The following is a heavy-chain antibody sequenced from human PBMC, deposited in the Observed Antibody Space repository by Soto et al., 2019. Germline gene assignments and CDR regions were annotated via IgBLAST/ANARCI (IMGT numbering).Heavy chain of an antibody. CDR1: GFDFEDFA. D-gene: IGHD3-22*01. V-gene: IGHV3-43D*04. J-gene: IGHJ4*02. CDR3: AKALYYYDSSPLDH. CDR2: INSDGTDS. Sequence: GGSLRLSCAAAGFDFEDFAMHWVRQAPGKGLEWVSLINSDGTDSYYMDSVRGRFTIPRDNGKNSLYLQMDRLRPEDTAFYFCAKALYYYDSSPLDHWGQGTLVTVSS.